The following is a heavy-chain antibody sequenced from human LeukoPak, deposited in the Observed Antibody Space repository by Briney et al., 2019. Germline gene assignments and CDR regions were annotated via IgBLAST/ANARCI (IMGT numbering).Heavy chain of an antibody. CDR3: ARAPYYYDSSGVCPVYFDY. CDR1: GFTFSSYS. D-gene: IGHD3-22*01. Sequence: LRLSCAASGFTFSSYSMNWVRQPPGKGLEWIGYIYYSGSTYYNPSLKSRVTISVDTSKNQFSLKLSSVTAADTAVYYCARAPYYYDSSGVCPVYFDYWGQGTLVTVSS. J-gene: IGHJ4*02. V-gene: IGHV4-30-4*01. CDR2: IYYSGST.